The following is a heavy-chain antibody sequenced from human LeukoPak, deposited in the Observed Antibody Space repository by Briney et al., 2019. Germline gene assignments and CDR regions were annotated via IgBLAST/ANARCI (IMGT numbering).Heavy chain of an antibody. D-gene: IGHD6-6*01. CDR2: IWYDGSNK. J-gene: IGHJ2*01. V-gene: IGHV3-33*06. Sequence: PGGSLRLSCAASGFTFSSYGMHWVRQAPGKGLEWVAVIWYDGSNKYYADSVKGRFTISRDNSKNTLYLQMNSLRAEDTAVYYCAKDRTGSSSAEWYFDLWGRGTLVTLSS. CDR1: GFTFSSYG. CDR3: AKDRTGSSSAEWYFDL.